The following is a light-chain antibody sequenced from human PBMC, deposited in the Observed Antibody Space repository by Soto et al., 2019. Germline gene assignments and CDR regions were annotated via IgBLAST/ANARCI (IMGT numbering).Light chain of an antibody. J-gene: IGLJ1*01. CDR1: SSDVGIYNY. CDR3: SSYTTSSTRV. CDR2: EVT. V-gene: IGLV2-14*01. Sequence: QSALTQPASVSGSPGQSIAISCTGSSSDVGIYNYVSWYQQHPGKVPKLIIYEVTNRLSGVSNRFSGSKSGNTASLTISGLQAEDEADYYCSSYTTSSTRVFGTGTKVTVL.